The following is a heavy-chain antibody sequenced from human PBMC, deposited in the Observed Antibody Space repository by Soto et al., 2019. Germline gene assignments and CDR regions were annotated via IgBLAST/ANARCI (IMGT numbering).Heavy chain of an antibody. CDR3: ARHVDSTRAYYFDY. CDR1: GGSISSGGYY. J-gene: IGHJ4*02. D-gene: IGHD5-18*01. CDR2: IYYSGTT. V-gene: IGHV4-61*08. Sequence: PWGTLSLTGTVSGGSISSGGYYWSWIRQHPGKGLEWIGYIYYSGTTDYNPSLKSRVTISVDRSKNQFSLKLNSVTAADTAVYYCARHVDSTRAYYFDYWGQGTLVTVSS.